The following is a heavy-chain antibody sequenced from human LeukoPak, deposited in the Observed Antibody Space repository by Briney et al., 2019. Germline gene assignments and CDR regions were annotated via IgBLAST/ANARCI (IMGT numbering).Heavy chain of an antibody. CDR2: IYPGESAA. J-gene: IGHJ4*02. V-gene: IGHV5-51*01. Sequence: KDGESLKISCRGSGYSFTNYWIGWVRQMPGKGLEWMGIIYPGESAARYSPSFRGQVTISVDQSISTTYLQWSSLKASDTAIYYCARPGQRTDNAGWNHFDYWGQGTLLTVSS. D-gene: IGHD1-1*01. CDR3: ARPGQRTDNAGWNHFDY. CDR1: GYSFTNYW.